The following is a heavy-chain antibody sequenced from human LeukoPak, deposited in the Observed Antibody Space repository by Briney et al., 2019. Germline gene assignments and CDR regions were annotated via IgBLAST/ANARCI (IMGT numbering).Heavy chain of an antibody. Sequence: ASVKTSCKVSGYTFTDYYMHWVQQAPGKGLEWMGGFDPEDGETIYAQKFQGRVTMTEDTSTDTAYMELSSLRSEDTAVYYCATAGRYCSSTSCPSDAFDIWGQGTMVTVSS. J-gene: IGHJ3*02. D-gene: IGHD2-2*01. CDR1: GYTFTDYY. CDR3: ATAGRYCSSTSCPSDAFDI. CDR2: FDPEDGET. V-gene: IGHV1-69-2*01.